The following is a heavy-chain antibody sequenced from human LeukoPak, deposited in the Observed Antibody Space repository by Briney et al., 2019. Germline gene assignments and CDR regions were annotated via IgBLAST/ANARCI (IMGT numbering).Heavy chain of an antibody. CDR1: GFTFSSYA. CDR3: AKDSSGWYEWEY. J-gene: IGHJ4*02. Sequence: GGSLRLSCAASGFTFSSYAMSWVRQAPGKGLEWVSGISGSGGSTYYAESVKGRFNISRDNSKNTLYLQINSLRDEDTAVYYCAKDSSGWYEWEYWGQGTLVTVSS. CDR2: ISGSGGST. V-gene: IGHV3-23*01. D-gene: IGHD6-19*01.